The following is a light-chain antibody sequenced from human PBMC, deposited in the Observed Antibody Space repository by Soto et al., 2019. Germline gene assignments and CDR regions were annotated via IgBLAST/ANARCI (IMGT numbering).Light chain of an antibody. CDR3: QQYNNWTRT. CDR1: QSVSSN. V-gene: IGKV3-15*01. Sequence: EIVMTQSPATLSVSPGERVTLSCRASQSVSSNLACYQQKPGQTPRLLIYDASTGATGIPARFSGSGSGTEFTLNISSLQSEDFAVYYCQQYNNWTRTFGQGTKVEIK. J-gene: IGKJ1*01. CDR2: DAS.